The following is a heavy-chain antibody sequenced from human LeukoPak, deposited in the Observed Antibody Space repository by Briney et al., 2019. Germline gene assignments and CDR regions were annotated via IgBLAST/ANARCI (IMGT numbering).Heavy chain of an antibody. CDR2: IKQDGSEK. J-gene: IGHJ4*02. Sequence: GGSLRLSCEGSGFTFSNYWMSWVRQAPGKGLEWVANIKQDGSEKYYVDSVKGRFTISRDNAKNSLYLQMNNLRAEDTAVYYCASRSSVAGTGPGWGQGTLVTVSS. D-gene: IGHD6-13*01. CDR3: ASRSSVAGTGPG. CDR1: GFTFSNYW. V-gene: IGHV3-7*01.